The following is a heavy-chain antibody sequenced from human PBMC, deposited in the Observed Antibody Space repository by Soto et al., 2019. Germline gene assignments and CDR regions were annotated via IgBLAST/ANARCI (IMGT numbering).Heavy chain of an antibody. CDR3: ARISAFPWWPTGDAFDI. CDR2: MNPNSGNT. D-gene: IGHD2-15*01. V-gene: IGHV1-8*01. J-gene: IGHJ3*02. Sequence: ASVKVSCKASGYTFTSYDINWVRQATGQGLEWMGWMNPNSGNTGYAQKFQGRVTMTRNTSISTAYMELSSLRSEDTAVYYCARISAFPWWPTGDAFDIWGQGTMVTVSS. CDR1: GYTFTSYD.